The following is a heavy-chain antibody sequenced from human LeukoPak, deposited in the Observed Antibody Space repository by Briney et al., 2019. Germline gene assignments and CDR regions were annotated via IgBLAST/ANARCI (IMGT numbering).Heavy chain of an antibody. CDR2: IYYRGST. D-gene: IGHD6-13*01. V-gene: IGHV4-39*07. CDR3: AREKAAAGFGY. Sequence: SETLSLTCTVSGGSISSSSYYWGWIRQPPGKGLEWIGSIYYRGSTYYNPSLKSRVTISVDTSKNQFSLKLSSVTAADTAVYYCAREKAAAGFGYWGQGTLVTVSS. CDR1: GGSISSSSYY. J-gene: IGHJ4*02.